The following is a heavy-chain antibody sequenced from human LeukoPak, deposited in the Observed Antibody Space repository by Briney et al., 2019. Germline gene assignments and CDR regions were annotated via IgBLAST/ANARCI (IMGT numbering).Heavy chain of an antibody. J-gene: IGHJ3*02. CDR3: ATQPTVITRFDI. V-gene: IGHV4-59*01. CDR2: IYYTGST. CDR1: GGSTGRYW. D-gene: IGHD4-23*01. Sequence: PSETLSLTCSVSGGSTGRYWWSWIRQPPGKGLEWIGYIYYTGSTNCNPSLKSRVTISLDMSKNRLSLKLSSVTAADTAVYYCATQPTVITRFDIWGQGTMVTVSS.